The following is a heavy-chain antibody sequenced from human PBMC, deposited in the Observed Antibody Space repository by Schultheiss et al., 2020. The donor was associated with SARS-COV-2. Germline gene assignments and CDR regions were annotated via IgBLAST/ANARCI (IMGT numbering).Heavy chain of an antibody. CDR3: ARMGIAARQAFFSDY. V-gene: IGHV3-66*01. D-gene: IGHD6-6*01. J-gene: IGHJ4*02. Sequence: GGSLRLSCAASGFTVSSNYMNWVRQAPGKGLEWVSVIYSGGSTYYADSVKGRFTISRDNAKNSLYLQMNSLRAEDTAVYYCARMGIAARQAFFSDYWGQGTLVTVSS. CDR2: IYSGGST. CDR1: GFTVSSNY.